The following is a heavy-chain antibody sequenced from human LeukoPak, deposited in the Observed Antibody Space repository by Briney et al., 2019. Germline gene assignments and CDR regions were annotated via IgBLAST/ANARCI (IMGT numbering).Heavy chain of an antibody. CDR1: GGSISSSSYY. Sequence: SETLSLTCTVSGGSISSSSYYWGWIRQPPGKGLEWIGSIYYSGSTCYNPSLKSRVTISVDTSKNQFSLKLSSVTAADTAVYYCASDSGYGVLGYWGQGTLVTVSS. CDR3: ASDSGYGVLGY. V-gene: IGHV4-39*07. J-gene: IGHJ4*02. D-gene: IGHD5-12*01. CDR2: IYYSGST.